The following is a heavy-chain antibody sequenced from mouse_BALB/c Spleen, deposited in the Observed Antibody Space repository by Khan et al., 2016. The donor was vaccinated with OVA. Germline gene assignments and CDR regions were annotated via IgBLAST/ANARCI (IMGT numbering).Heavy chain of an antibody. Sequence: EVQLQESGPGLVKPSQSLSLTCTVTGYSITSDYAWNWIRQFPGNKLEWMAYISYSGRTSYNPSLTSRLSITRDTSKNQFFLQLNSVTTEDTATYYWARSVTITTVVATDFDYWGQGTTLTVSS. J-gene: IGHJ2*01. V-gene: IGHV3-2*02. D-gene: IGHD1-1*01. CDR2: ISYSGRT. CDR3: ARSVTITTVVATDFDY. CDR1: GYSITSDYA.